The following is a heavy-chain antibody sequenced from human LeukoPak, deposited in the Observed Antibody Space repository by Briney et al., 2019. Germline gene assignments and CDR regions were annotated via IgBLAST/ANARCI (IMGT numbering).Heavy chain of an antibody. CDR3: ARVAGTGFYYFDY. D-gene: IGHD6-13*01. Sequence: SETLSLTCTVSGGSISSYYWSWIRQPPGKGLERIGYIYYSGSTNYNPSLKSRVTISVDTSKNQFSLKLSSVTAADTAVYYCARVAGTGFYYFDYWGQGTLVTVSS. CDR2: IYYSGST. CDR1: GGSISSYY. V-gene: IGHV4-59*01. J-gene: IGHJ4*02.